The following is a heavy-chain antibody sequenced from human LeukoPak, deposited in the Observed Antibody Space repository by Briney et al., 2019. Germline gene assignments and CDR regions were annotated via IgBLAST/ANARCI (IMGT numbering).Heavy chain of an antibody. Sequence: GGSLRLSCAASGFTFSSYAMSWVRQAPGKGLEWVSATSGSDGSTYYADSVKGRFTISRDNSKNTLYLQMNSLRAEDTAVYYCANRYCSGGSCYTFDYWGQGTLVTVSS. D-gene: IGHD2-15*01. J-gene: IGHJ4*02. CDR1: GFTFSSYA. CDR2: TSGSDGST. V-gene: IGHV3-23*01. CDR3: ANRYCSGGSCYTFDY.